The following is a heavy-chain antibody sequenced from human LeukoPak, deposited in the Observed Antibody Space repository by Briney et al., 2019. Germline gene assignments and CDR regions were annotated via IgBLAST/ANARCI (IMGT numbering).Heavy chain of an antibody. Sequence: GGSLRLSCVGSGFTFSRSAMSWVRLAPGKGLERVSGISGSGGHTYYTDSVKGRFTISRDNSKTTVSLQMNSLTTDDTAVYYCAKEGRLTVAAVVVENYFDFWGQGTPVIVSA. CDR1: GFTFSRSA. CDR2: ISGSGGHT. V-gene: IGHV3-23*01. D-gene: IGHD3-22*01. J-gene: IGHJ4*02. CDR3: AKEGRLTVAAVVVENYFDF.